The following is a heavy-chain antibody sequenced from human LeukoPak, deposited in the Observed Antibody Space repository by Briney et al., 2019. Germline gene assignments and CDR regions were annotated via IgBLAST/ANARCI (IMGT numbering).Heavy chain of an antibody. V-gene: IGHV3-74*01. CDR3: ARDFDMGITPGDDFDF. Sequence: PGGSLRLSCAASGFSFSKYWMHWVRHTPGEGLVWVARIKEDGTYTSYADSVKGRFTISRDNARNTVFLQMNSLRAEDTAVYYCARDFDMGITPGDDFDFWAREPWSPSPQ. CDR1: GFSFSKYW. D-gene: IGHD3-9*01. J-gene: IGHJ4*02. CDR2: IKEDGTYT.